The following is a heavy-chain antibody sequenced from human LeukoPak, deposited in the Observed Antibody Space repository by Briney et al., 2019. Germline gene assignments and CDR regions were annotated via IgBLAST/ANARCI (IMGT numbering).Heavy chain of an antibody. CDR1: GGSFSGYY. Sequence: SETLSLTCAVYGGSFSGYYWSWIRQPPGKGLEWIGEINHSGSTNYNPSLKSRVTISVDTSKNQFSLKLSSVTAADTAVYYCARGRKWFGEGAYYYGMDVWGQGTTVTVSS. V-gene: IGHV4-34*01. CDR3: ARGRKWFGEGAYYYGMDV. J-gene: IGHJ6*02. D-gene: IGHD3-10*01. CDR2: INHSGST.